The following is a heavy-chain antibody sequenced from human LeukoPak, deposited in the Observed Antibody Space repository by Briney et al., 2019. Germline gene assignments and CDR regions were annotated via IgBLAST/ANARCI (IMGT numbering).Heavy chain of an antibody. J-gene: IGHJ4*02. CDR2: IYSGGST. V-gene: IGHV3-53*01. CDR1: GFTVSSNY. Sequence: PGGSLRLSCAASGFTVSSNYMSWVRQAPGKGLEWVSVIYSGGSTYYADSVKGRFTISRDNSKNTLYLQMNSLRAEDTAVYYCARSLRFGELPFDYWGQGTLVTVSS. CDR3: ARSLRFGELPFDY. D-gene: IGHD3-10*01.